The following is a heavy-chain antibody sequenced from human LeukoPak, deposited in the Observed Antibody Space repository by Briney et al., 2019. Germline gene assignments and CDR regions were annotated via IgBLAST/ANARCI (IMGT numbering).Heavy chain of an antibody. CDR2: ISGSGETT. CDR1: GLTFSSHA. J-gene: IGHJ4*02. D-gene: IGHD3-10*01. V-gene: IGHV3-23*01. CDR3: AKGLWFGELQFALDY. Sequence: GGSLRLSCAASGLTFSSHAMSWVRKAPGKGLEWVSAISGSGETTYYGDSVKGRFTISSDNSKNTLYLHMNSLRAEDTAVYYCAKGLWFGELQFALDYWGQGTLVTVSS.